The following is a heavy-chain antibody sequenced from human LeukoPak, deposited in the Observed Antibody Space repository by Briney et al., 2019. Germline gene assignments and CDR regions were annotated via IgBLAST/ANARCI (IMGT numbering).Heavy chain of an antibody. CDR2: INPNSGDT. V-gene: IGHV1-2*02. J-gene: IGHJ4*02. CDR1: GYTFTGYY. D-gene: IGHD1/OR15-1a*01. Sequence: GASVKVSCKASGYTFTGYYMHWVRQAPGQGLEWMGWINPNSGDTHYAQKFQGRVTMTRDTSISTAYMELSGLRSDDTAVYYCASSPPGITTRPSYWGQGTLVTVSS. CDR3: ASSPPGITTRPSY.